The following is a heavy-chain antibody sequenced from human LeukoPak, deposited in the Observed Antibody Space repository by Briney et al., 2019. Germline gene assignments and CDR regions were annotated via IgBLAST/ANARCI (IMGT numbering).Heavy chain of an antibody. CDR3: ARAGARSPFDY. CDR1: GYTFISYY. Sequence: ASVTVSCKASGYTFISYYMYWVRQAPGQGLESIGIINPSGGSTTYAQKFQGRVAVTSDTSTSTVYMELSSLRSEDTAFYYCARAGARSPFDYWGQGTLVTVSS. V-gene: IGHV1-46*01. CDR2: INPSGGST. D-gene: IGHD3-10*01. J-gene: IGHJ4*02.